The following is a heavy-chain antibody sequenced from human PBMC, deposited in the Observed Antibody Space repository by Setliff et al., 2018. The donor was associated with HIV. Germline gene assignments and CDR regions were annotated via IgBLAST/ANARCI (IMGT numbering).Heavy chain of an antibody. D-gene: IGHD2-15*01. J-gene: IGHJ4*02. CDR3: ARLGRAIDDGGSSVRLDF. V-gene: IGHV4-4*08. CDR1: DDSFTNYD. Sequence: SETLSLTCVVSDDSFTNYDWTWIRQSPGKALQWIGSISSTGTTNYSPSLRSRVTISIETANTRFSLWLRSVTDSDTATYYCARLGRAIDDGGSSVRLDFWGQGVLVTVSS. CDR2: ISSTGTT.